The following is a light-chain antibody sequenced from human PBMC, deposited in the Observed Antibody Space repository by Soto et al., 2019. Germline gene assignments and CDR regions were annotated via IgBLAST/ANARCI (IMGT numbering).Light chain of an antibody. Sequence: QSALTQPASVSGSPGQSITISCTGTSSDIGGYDYVSWYQQHPGKAPKVLISDVTDRPSGVSTRFSASRSGNTASLTISGLQAEDEGDYYCCSYTSNNSYLLFGGGTKLTVL. CDR2: DVT. CDR1: SSDIGGYDY. CDR3: CSYTSNNSYLL. V-gene: IGLV2-14*01. J-gene: IGLJ3*02.